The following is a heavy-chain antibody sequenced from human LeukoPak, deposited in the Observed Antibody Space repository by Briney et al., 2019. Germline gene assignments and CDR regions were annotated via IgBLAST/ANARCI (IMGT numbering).Heavy chain of an antibody. CDR1: GGSFSGYY. J-gene: IGHJ2*01. V-gene: IGHV4-34*01. Sequence: SETLSLTCAVYGGSFSGYYWSWIRQPPGKGLEWIVEINLSGRTNYNPSLKSRVTISVDTSKNQSSLKLSSVTAADTAVYYCARKFNSRYFDLWGRGTLVTVSS. CDR2: INLSGRT. CDR3: ARKFNSRYFDL. D-gene: IGHD4-23*01.